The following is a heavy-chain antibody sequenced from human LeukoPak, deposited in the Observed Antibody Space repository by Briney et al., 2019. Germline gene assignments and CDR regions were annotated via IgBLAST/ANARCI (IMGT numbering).Heavy chain of an antibody. CDR2: IYYSGST. Sequence: SETLSLTCTVSGGSIGSSSYYWDWIRQSPGKGLEWVGSIYYSGSTYYNPSLKSRVTISVDTSKNQFSLMLSSVTAADTAVYYCARGQFQRDYWGQGTLVIVSS. V-gene: IGHV4-39*01. CDR3: ARGQFQRDY. J-gene: IGHJ4*02. CDR1: GGSIGSSSYY.